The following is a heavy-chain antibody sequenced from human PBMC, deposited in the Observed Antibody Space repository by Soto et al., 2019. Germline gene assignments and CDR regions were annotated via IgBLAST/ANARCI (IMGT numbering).Heavy chain of an antibody. CDR2: IDPSDSYI. J-gene: IGHJ6*02. CDR3: ARHYICRGGDCYYYGMDV. Sequence: PGESLKISCWASTYSFTNYWITWVRQVPGRGLEWMGRIDPSDSYISYSPSFQGHVTMSADKSNNTAYLQWSSLRASDTAIYYCARHYICRGGDCYYYGMDVWGQGTTVTVSS. D-gene: IGHD3-16*01. CDR1: TYSFTNYW. V-gene: IGHV5-10-1*01.